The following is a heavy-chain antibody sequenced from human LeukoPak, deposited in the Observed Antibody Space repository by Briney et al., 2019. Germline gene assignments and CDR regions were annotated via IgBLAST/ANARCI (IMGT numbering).Heavy chain of an antibody. CDR1: GFTFSSYG. D-gene: IGHD3-9*01. CDR3: ARDSDILTGYGDFDY. J-gene: IGHJ4*02. Sequence: QPGGSLRLSCAASGFTFSSYGINWVRQAPGKGLEWVSYISSSGSTIYYADSVKGRFTISRDNAKNSLYLQMNSLRAEDTAVYYCARDSDILTGYGDFDYWGQGTLVTVSS. V-gene: IGHV3-48*03. CDR2: ISSSGSTI.